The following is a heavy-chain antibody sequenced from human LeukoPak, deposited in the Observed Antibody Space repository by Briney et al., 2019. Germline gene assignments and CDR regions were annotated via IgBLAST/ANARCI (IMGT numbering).Heavy chain of an antibody. CDR2: ISSSSSYI. V-gene: IGHV3-21*01. CDR1: GFTFSSYS. CDR3: ARALADYYDSSGYTPLDY. D-gene: IGHD3-22*01. Sequence: GGSLRISCAASGFTFSSYSMTWVRQGPWKGLYWVSSISSSSSYIYYADSVRGRFTISRDNAKNSLYLQMNSLRAEDTAVYYCARALADYYDSSGYTPLDYWGQGTLVTVSS. J-gene: IGHJ4*02.